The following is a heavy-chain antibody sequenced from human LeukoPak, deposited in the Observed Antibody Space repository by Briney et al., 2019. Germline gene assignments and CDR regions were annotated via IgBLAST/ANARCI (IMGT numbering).Heavy chain of an antibody. CDR3: ARDSRPDWYSSPSDY. D-gene: IGHD6-19*01. CDR1: GYTFTSYD. V-gene: IGHV1-8*03. J-gene: IGHJ4*02. CDR2: VNPNSGNT. Sequence: GASVKVSCKAPGYTFTSYDINWVRQATGQGLEWMGWVNPNSGNTGYAQKFQGRVTITRNTSISTAYMELSSLRSEDTAVYYCARDSRPDWYSSPSDYWGQGTLVTVSS.